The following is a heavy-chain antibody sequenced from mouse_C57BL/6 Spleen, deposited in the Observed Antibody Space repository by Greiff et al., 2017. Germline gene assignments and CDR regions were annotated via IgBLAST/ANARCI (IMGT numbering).Heavy chain of an antibody. D-gene: IGHD1-1*01. Sequence: VQLQQSGPVLVKPGASVKMSCKASGYTFTDYYMNWVKQSHGKSLEWIGVINPYNGGTSYNQKFKGKATLTVDKSSSTAYMELNSLTSEDSAVYYCARGFTTVVAKNFDVWGTGTTVTVSS. CDR1: GYTFTDYY. CDR2: INPYNGGT. CDR3: ARGFTTVVAKNFDV. V-gene: IGHV1-19*01. J-gene: IGHJ1*03.